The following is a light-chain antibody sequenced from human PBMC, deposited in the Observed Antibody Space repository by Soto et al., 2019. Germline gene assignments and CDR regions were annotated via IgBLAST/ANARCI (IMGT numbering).Light chain of an antibody. CDR1: QSVSSN. CDR2: GAS. CDR3: QQYGSSPPIT. J-gene: IGKJ5*01. V-gene: IGKV3-15*01. Sequence: EIVMTQSPDTLSVSPGERATLSCRASQSVSSNLAWYQQKPGQAPRLLIYGASTRATGITARFSGSGSGTDFTLTISSLQSEDFAVYYCQQYGSSPPITFGQGTRLEIK.